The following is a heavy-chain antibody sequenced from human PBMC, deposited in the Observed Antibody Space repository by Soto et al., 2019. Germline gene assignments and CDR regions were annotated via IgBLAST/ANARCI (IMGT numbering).Heavy chain of an antibody. V-gene: IGHV3-9*01. CDR1: GFTFDDYA. J-gene: IGHJ1*01. D-gene: IGHD1-7*01. Sequence: PGGSLRLSCAASGFTFDDYAMHWVRQVPGKGLEWVSGINWNSGSIGYGDSVKDRFAISRDNAKNSLHLHMNSLSAEDTAFYYSVKAVIINWYCGHFRHWGQGTLVTVSS. CDR2: INWNSGSI. CDR3: VKAVIINWYCGHFRH.